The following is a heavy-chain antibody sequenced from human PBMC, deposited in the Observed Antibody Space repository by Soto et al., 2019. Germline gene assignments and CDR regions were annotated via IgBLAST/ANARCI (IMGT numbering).Heavy chain of an antibody. CDR2: IYYSGST. J-gene: IGHJ4*02. Sequence: QVQLQESGPGLVKPSETLSLTCTVSGGSVSSGSYYWSWIRQPPGKGLEWIGYIYYSGSTNYNPSLKSRVLISVDTSKNLCSLKLSSVTAADTAVYYCARVDRANPVRHWGQGTLVTVSS. CDR3: ARVDRANPVRH. V-gene: IGHV4-61*01. CDR1: GGSVSSGSYY.